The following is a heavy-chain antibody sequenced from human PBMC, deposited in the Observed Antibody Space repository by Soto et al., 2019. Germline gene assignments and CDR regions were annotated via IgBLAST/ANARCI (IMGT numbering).Heavy chain of an antibody. CDR2: VYHNGGA. CDR1: GVSIHNSHSF. D-gene: IGHD2-21*01. CDR3: GRVVEAATRHTETDS. Sequence: PSETLSLTCTVSGVSIHNSHSFWAWIRQPPGKGLQFIASVYHNGGAHYNSSLKSRVTISVDTANNQVSLRMRSLTAADTAFYYCGRVVEAATRHTETDSWGPGILVTVSS. V-gene: IGHV4-39*01. J-gene: IGHJ5*01.